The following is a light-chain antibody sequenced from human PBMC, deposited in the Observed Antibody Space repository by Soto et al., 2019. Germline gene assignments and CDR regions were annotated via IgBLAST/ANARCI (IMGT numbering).Light chain of an antibody. CDR3: QQGDSTPYT. J-gene: IGKJ2*01. CDR2: TTS. V-gene: IGKV1-39*01. CDR1: QSINTY. Sequence: DIQMTQSPSSLSASVGDRVTITCRTSQSINTYLNWYQQKPGKAPNLLIYTTSHLHSGVPSRFSGSGSGTDFTLTISSLQPADFATYFCQQGDSTPYTFGQGTTLEIK.